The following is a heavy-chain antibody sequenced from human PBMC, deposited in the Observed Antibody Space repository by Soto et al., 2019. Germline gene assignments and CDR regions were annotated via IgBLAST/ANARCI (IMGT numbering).Heavy chain of an antibody. J-gene: IGHJ4*02. CDR2: ISGSGGST. D-gene: IGHD2-8*01. CDR3: AKDPYMYETKGGVDY. Sequence: GGSLRLSCAASGFTFSSYAMSWVRQAPGKGLEWVSAISGSGGSTYYADSVKGRFTISRDNSKNTLYLQMNSLRAEDTAVYYCAKDPYMYETKGGVDYWGQGTLVTVSS. V-gene: IGHV3-23*01. CDR1: GFTFSSYA.